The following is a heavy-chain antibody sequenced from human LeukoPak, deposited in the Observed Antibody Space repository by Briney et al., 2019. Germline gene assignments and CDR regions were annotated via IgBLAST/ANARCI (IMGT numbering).Heavy chain of an antibody. J-gene: IGHJ6*03. CDR1: GYTFTSYD. D-gene: IGHD5-18*01. CDR2: MNPNSGNT. CDR3: AREVGYGYAYYYYYMDV. V-gene: IGHV1-8*02. Sequence: ASVKVSCKASGYTFTSYDINWVRQATGQGLEWMGWMNPNSGNTGYAQKFLGRVTITRNTSISTAYMELSSLRSEGTAVYYCAREVGYGYAYYYYYMDVWGKGTTVTVSS.